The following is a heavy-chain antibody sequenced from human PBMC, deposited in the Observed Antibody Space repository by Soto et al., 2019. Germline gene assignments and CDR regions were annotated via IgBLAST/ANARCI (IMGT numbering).Heavy chain of an antibody. V-gene: IGHV1-18*01. J-gene: IGHJ5*02. CDR1: GYTFTSYG. D-gene: IGHD3-3*01. CDR3: ARGKYYDFWSGSPPHWFDP. Sequence: GASVKVSCKASGYTFTSYGISWVRQAPGQGLEWMGWISAYNGNTNYAQKLQGRVTMTTDTSTSTAYMELRSLRSDDTAVYYCARGKYYDFWSGSPPHWFDPWGQGTLVTVSS. CDR2: ISAYNGNT.